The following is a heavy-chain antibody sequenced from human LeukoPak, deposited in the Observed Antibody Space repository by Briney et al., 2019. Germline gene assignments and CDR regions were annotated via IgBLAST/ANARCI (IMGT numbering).Heavy chain of an antibody. CDR2: IYYSGST. Sequence: PSETLSLTCTVSGGSISSYYWSWIRQPPGKGLEWIGYIYYSGSTNYNPSLKSRVTISVDTSKNQFSLKLSSVTAADTAVYYCASGIGVWYYFDYWGQGTLVTVSS. V-gene: IGHV4-59*01. D-gene: IGHD3-16*01. CDR3: ASGIGVWYYFDY. CDR1: GGSISSYY. J-gene: IGHJ4*02.